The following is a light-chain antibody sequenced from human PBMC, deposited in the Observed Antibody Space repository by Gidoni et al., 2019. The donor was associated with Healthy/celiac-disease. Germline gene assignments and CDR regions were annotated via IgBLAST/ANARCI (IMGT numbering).Light chain of an antibody. V-gene: IGLV2-11*01. CDR2: DVS. Sequence: QSALTQPRSVSGYPGQSVTISCTGTSSAVGGYNYVSWYQQHPGKAPKLLIYDVSKRPSWFPDRFSGSKSGNTASLTISGLQAEDEADYYCCSYAGSYTWVFGGGTKLTVL. CDR1: SSAVGGYNY. J-gene: IGLJ2*01. CDR3: CSYAGSYTWV.